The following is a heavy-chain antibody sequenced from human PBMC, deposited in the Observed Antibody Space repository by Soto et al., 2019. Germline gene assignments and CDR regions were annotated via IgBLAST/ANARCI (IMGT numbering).Heavy chain of an antibody. J-gene: IGHJ4*02. CDR1: GFTFNNYA. V-gene: IGHV3-23*01. CDR2: ISGSGSIT. D-gene: IGHD3-16*01. CDR3: AKARLTYAGGTFDS. Sequence: GGSLRLSCAVSGFTFNNYAMNWVRQAPGRGLEWVAVISGSGSITNYADSVRGRSTISRDNSKELLYLELKSLSAEDTALYYCAKARLTYAGGTFDSWGQGTLVTVSS.